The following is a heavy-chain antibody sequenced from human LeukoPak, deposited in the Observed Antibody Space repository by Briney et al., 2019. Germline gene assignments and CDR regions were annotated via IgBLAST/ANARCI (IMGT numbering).Heavy chain of an antibody. J-gene: IGHJ4*02. Sequence: GALRLSSAASGFTFISYAMSWGRQAPGKGLEWGSAISGSGGSTYYTDSVKGRFTISRDNSKNTLYLQMNSLRAEDTAVYYCVSLRVYSGYDFPYYFDYWGQGTLVTVSS. D-gene: IGHD5-12*01. V-gene: IGHV3-23*01. CDR3: VSLRVYSGYDFPYYFDY. CDR2: ISGSGGST. CDR1: GFTFISYA.